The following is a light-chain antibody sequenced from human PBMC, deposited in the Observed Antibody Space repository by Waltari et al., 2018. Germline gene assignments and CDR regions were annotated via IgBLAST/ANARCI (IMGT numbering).Light chain of an antibody. CDR3: QQYGSSILYT. J-gene: IGKJ2*01. Sequence: VLTQSPGTLSLSPGERATLSCRASQSLTKRYLAWYQQKPGQAPRLLIYGASSRAAGIPERFSGSGPGTDFTLTISRLEPEDFAVYYCQQYGSSILYTFGQGTKVEIK. CDR2: GAS. V-gene: IGKV3-20*01. CDR1: QSLTKRY.